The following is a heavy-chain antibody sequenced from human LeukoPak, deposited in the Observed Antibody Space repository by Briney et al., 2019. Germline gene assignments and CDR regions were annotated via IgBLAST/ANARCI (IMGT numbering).Heavy chain of an antibody. V-gene: IGHV3-15*01. CDR2: IQSKTDGGTT. CDR3: ATLTVRGGINI. D-gene: IGHD3-10*01. Sequence: NPGGSLRLSCAASGFTFSNTWMNWVRQAPGKGLEWVGRIQSKTDGGTTEYAAPVKGRFTISRDDSKTTLYLQMNSLKTEDTAVYYCATLTVRGGINIWGQGTLVTVSS. CDR1: GFTFSNTW. J-gene: IGHJ4*02.